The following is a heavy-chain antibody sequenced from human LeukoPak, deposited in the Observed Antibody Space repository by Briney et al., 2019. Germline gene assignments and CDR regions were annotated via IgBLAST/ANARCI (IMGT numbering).Heavy chain of an antibody. CDR1: GFTYSDYW. CDR2: INHGGSQK. CDR3: ARVQNFGDYVFDY. D-gene: IGHD3-16*01. Sequence: GGSLRLSCAASGFTYSDYWMSWVRQAPGKGLEWVAFINHGGSQKSYLDSVEGRFAVSRDNDKNSVSLQMKSLRPEDTAVYYCARVQNFGDYVFDYWGQGTLVTVSS. J-gene: IGHJ4*02. V-gene: IGHV3-7*01.